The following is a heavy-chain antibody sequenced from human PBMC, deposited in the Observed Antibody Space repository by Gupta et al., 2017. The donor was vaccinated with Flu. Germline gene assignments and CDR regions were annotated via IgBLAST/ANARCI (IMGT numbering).Heavy chain of an antibody. Sequence: EVQLVESGGGLVQPGGSLSLSCAASGFTFSSYAMHWVRQAPGKGLEYVSAISSNGGSTYYANSVKGRFTISRDNSKNTLYLQMGSLRAEDMAVYYCARDQAGGRQLVHFYYFDYWGQGTLVTVSS. CDR1: GFTFSSYA. V-gene: IGHV3-64*01. D-gene: IGHD6-13*01. CDR2: ISSNGGST. CDR3: ARDQAGGRQLVHFYYFDY. J-gene: IGHJ4*02.